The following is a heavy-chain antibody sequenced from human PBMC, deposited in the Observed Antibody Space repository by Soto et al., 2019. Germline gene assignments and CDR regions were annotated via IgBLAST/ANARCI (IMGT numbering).Heavy chain of an antibody. J-gene: IGHJ3*02. CDR3: ARDGYYDFWSGYYWENSTDAFDI. CDR2: ISAYNGNT. V-gene: IGHV1-18*01. CDR1: GYTFTSYG. Sequence: QVQLVQSGAEVKKPGASVKVSCKASGYTFTSYGISWVRQAPGQGLEWMGWISAYNGNTNYAQKLQGRVTMTTDTSTSTAYRELRSLRSDDTAVYYCARDGYYDFWSGYYWENSTDAFDIWGQGTMVTVSS. D-gene: IGHD3-3*01.